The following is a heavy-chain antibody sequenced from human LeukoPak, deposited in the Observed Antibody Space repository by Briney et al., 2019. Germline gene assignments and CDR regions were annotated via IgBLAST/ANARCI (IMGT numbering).Heavy chain of an antibody. CDR2: ISGSGGST. V-gene: IGHV3-23*01. CDR1: GFTFSTYA. CDR3: AKVSYGATVTTND. D-gene: IGHD4-17*01. Sequence: GGSLRLSCVASGFTFSTYAMNWVRQAPGKGLEWVSSISGSGGSTYYADSVKGRFTLSRDNSRNTLYLQMNSLRVEGTAVYYCAKVSYGATVTTNDWGQGTLVTVSS. J-gene: IGHJ4*02.